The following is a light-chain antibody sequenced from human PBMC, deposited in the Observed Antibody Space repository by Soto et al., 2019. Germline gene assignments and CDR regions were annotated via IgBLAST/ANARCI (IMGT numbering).Light chain of an antibody. CDR3: HSFDSRLIGLL. V-gene: IGLV1-40*01. CDR1: NSNIGAGYD. Sequence: QAVVTQPPSVTGAPGQRVTISCTGSNSNIGAGYDVHWYRQFPGTAPKLLIYGNINLPSGVPDRFSGSKSGTSASLAITGLQAEDEAHYYCHSFDSRLIGLLFGGGTKLTVL. J-gene: IGLJ2*01. CDR2: GNI.